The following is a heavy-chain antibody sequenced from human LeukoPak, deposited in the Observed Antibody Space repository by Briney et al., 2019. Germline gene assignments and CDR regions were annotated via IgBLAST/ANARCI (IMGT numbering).Heavy chain of an antibody. V-gene: IGHV4-59*01. J-gene: IGHJ6*03. CDR3: ARDGDLKDGFYYYYYMDV. D-gene: IGHD5-24*01. CDR2: IYYSGST. Sequence: SSQTLSLTCTVSGGSISSYYWSWIRQPPGKGLEWIGYIYYSGSTNYNPSLKSRVTISVDTSKNQFSLKLSSVTAADTAVYYCARDGDLKDGFYYYYYMDVWGKGTTVTVSS. CDR1: GGSISSYY.